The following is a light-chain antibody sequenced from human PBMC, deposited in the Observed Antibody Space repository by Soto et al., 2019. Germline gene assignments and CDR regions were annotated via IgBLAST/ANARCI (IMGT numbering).Light chain of an antibody. CDR1: QSVDSN. CDR2: GAS. V-gene: IGKV3D-15*01. Sequence: EIVMKQAPANLAVVPGDEATLSRRASQSVDSNLAWYQQKPGQTPRLLIYGASTRPTGIPARFSGSGSGTEFTLTIIRLQSDDSAVYYCQQHNDWPTFGQGTRLEI. J-gene: IGKJ5*01. CDR3: QQHNDWPT.